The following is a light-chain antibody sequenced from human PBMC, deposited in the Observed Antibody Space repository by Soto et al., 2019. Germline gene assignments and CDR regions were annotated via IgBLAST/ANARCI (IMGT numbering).Light chain of an antibody. CDR2: TTS. V-gene: IGKV3-20*01. CDR1: QSVGTY. CDR3: QHYGSSPWT. Sequence: DIVLTQSPGTLSLSPGERATLSCRASQSVGTYLAWYRQKPGQAPRLLIYTTSNRATDIPDRFSGSGSGTDFTLTISRLEPEDFAVYYCQHYGSSPWTFGQRTKVEIK. J-gene: IGKJ1*01.